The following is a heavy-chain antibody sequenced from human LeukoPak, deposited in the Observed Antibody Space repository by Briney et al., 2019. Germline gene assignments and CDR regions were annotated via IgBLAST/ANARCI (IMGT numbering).Heavy chain of an antibody. J-gene: IGHJ6*02. D-gene: IGHD1-26*01. CDR1: GFTFSSYW. CDR2: IKQDGSEK. V-gene: IGHV3-7*01. Sequence: GGSLRLSCAASGFTFSSYWMSWVRQAPGKGLEWVANIKQDGSEKYYVDSVKGRFTISRDNAKNSLYLQMNSLRAEDTAVYYCARDGYSGSFYYYYYGMDVWGQGTTVTVSS. CDR3: ARDGYSGSFYYYYYGMDV.